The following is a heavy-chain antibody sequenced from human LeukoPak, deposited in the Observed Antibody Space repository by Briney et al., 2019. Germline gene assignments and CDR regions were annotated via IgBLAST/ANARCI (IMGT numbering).Heavy chain of an antibody. Sequence: PGGSLRLSCAASGFTFSSYAMHWVRQAPGKGLEWVAVISYDGSNKYYADSVKGRFTISRDNSKNTLYLQMNSLRAEDTAVYYCASPTEAYIAVAAVDYWGQGTLVTVSS. CDR1: GFTFSSYA. J-gene: IGHJ4*02. V-gene: IGHV3-30*04. D-gene: IGHD6-19*01. CDR2: ISYDGSNK. CDR3: ASPTEAYIAVAAVDY.